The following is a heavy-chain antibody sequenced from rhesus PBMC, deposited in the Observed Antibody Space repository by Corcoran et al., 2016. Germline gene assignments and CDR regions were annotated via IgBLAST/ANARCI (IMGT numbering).Heavy chain of an antibody. CDR2: ITYRGST. Sequence: QVRLQESGPGLVQPSEILSLTCAVSGYPISSGYSWSWLLPPPGKGLEWIGYITYRGSTSYNPSIKSRVTIARDTSKNQFSLKLSSVTAADTAVYYCARKNQRQLAFDYWGQGVLVTVSS. CDR3: ARKNQRQLAFDY. D-gene: IGHD6-25*01. V-gene: IGHV4-122*02. J-gene: IGHJ4*01. CDR1: GYPISSGYS.